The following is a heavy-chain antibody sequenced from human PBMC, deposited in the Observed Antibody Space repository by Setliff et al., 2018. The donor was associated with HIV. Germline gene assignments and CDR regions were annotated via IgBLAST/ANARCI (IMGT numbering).Heavy chain of an antibody. CDR1: GFTFSNAW. CDR2: IKGKSDGETT. V-gene: IGHV3-15*01. D-gene: IGHD2-2*02. J-gene: IGHJ4*02. Sequence: GGSLRLSCAASGFTFSNAWMTWVRQAPGKGLEWVGLIKGKSDGETTDYAEPVKGRFSISRDDPKNALFLQMNSLKTEDTAVYHCTTVHYCSPTRCYIFDYWGQGTPVTVSS. CDR3: TTVHYCSPTRCYIFDY.